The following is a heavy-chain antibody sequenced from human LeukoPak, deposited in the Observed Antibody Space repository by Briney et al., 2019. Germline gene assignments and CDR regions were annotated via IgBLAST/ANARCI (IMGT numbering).Heavy chain of an antibody. J-gene: IGHJ4*02. Sequence: SVKVSCKASGGTLSSYAISWVRQAPGQGLEWMGRIIPILGIANYAQKFQGRVTITADKSTSTAYMELSSLRSEDTAVYYCARDRYYYDSSGYLDYWGQGTLVTVSS. CDR3: ARDRYYYDSSGYLDY. CDR2: IIPILGIA. D-gene: IGHD3-22*01. V-gene: IGHV1-69*04. CDR1: GGTLSSYA.